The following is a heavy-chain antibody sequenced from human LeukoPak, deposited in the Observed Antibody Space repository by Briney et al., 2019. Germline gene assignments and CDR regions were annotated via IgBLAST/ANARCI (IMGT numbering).Heavy chain of an antibody. Sequence: SEILSLTCTVSGGSISSYYWSWIRQPPGKGLEWIGYIYYSGSTNYNPSLKSRVTISVDTSKNQFSLKLSSVTAADTAVYYCARVEEQLVRWGQGTLVTVSS. D-gene: IGHD6-6*01. CDR2: IYYSGST. CDR3: ARVEEQLVR. V-gene: IGHV4-59*01. J-gene: IGHJ4*02. CDR1: GGSISSYY.